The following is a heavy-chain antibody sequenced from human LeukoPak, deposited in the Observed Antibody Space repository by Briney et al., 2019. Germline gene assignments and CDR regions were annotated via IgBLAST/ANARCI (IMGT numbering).Heavy chain of an antibody. CDR1: GYSFTSYW. CDR3: ARLRGTAYYDSGRGAFDI. CDR2: IYPGDSDT. D-gene: IGHD3-22*01. J-gene: IGHJ3*02. Sequence: GESLKISCKGSGYSFTSYWIGWVRQIPGKGLEWMGIIYPGDSDTRYSPSFQGQVTISADKSISTAYLQWSSLKASDTAMYYCARLRGTAYYDSGRGAFDIWGQGTMVTVSS. V-gene: IGHV5-51*01.